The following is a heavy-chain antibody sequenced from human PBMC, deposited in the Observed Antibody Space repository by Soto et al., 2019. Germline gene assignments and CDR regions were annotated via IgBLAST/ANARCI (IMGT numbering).Heavy chain of an antibody. Sequence: EVQLLESGGGLVQPGGSLRLACAASGFTFSSYAMSWVRQAPGKGLEWVSAISGSGGSTYYADYVRGRFTISRDNSKNTLYLRMNSLRAEDTAVYYCAKDRGKQRVQGSNFDYWGQGALVTVSS. D-gene: IGHD6-13*01. V-gene: IGHV3-23*01. CDR3: AKDRGKQRVQGSNFDY. CDR2: ISGSGGST. CDR1: GFTFSSYA. J-gene: IGHJ4*02.